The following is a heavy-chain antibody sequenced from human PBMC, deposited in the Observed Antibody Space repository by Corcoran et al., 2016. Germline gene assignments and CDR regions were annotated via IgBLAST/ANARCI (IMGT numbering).Heavy chain of an antibody. CDR1: GGSFSGYY. V-gene: IGHV4-34*01. CDR2: INHSGST. CDR3: ARGNSLDCGGDCYKYYFDY. J-gene: IGHJ4*02. Sequence: QVQLQQWGAGLLKPSETLSLTCAVYGGSFSGYYWSWIRQPPGKGLEWIGEINHSGSTNYNPSPKSRATISVDTSKNQFSLKLSPVTAADTAVYYCARGNSLDCGGDCYKYYFDYWGQGTLVTVSS. D-gene: IGHD2-21*02.